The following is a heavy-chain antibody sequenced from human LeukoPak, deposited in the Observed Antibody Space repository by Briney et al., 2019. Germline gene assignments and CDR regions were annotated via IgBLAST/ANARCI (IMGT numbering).Heavy chain of an antibody. CDR3: RGSGSLPDS. D-gene: IGHD3-10*01. J-gene: IGHJ4*02. CDR1: GFTFSRYA. CDR2: ISYDGNNP. V-gene: IGHV3-30-3*01. Sequence: GRSLRLSCATSGFTFSRYAMHWVRQAPGKGLEWVAGISYDGNNPYYADSVKGRFTISRDNSKNTLYLQMNSLRAEDTAVCYCRGSGSLPDSWGQGTLVTVSS.